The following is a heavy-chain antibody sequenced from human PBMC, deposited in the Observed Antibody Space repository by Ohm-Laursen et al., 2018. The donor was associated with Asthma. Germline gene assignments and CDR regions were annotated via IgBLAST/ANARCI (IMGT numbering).Heavy chain of an antibody. CDR3: ARGTFYYESTGYYFFDH. D-gene: IGHD3-22*01. CDR2: IYYSGIT. J-gene: IGHJ4*02. CDR1: GASISSGGLY. V-gene: IGHV4-31*03. Sequence: TLSLTCNVSGASISSGGLYWTWIRQHPGKGLEWIGYIYYSGITYSNPSLRSRVSISVDTSKNQFSLKLSPVTAADTAVYYCARGTFYYESTGYYFFDHWGQGALVTVSS.